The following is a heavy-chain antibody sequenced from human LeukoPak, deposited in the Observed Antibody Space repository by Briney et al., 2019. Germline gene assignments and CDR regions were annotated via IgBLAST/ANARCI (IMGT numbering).Heavy chain of an antibody. J-gene: IGHJ3*02. CDR2: TYYRSKWCN. V-gene: IGHV6-1*01. CDR1: GDSVSSNNDA. Sequence: SQTLSLTCAISGDSVSSNNDAWNCIRQSPSRGLEWLGRTYYRSKWCNDYAVSLRSRITINPDTSKNQFSLQLNSVTPEDTAVYYCARTTVVATAITYYDVFDTWGQGTMVTVS. D-gene: IGHD2-21*02. CDR3: ARTTVVATAITYYDVFDT.